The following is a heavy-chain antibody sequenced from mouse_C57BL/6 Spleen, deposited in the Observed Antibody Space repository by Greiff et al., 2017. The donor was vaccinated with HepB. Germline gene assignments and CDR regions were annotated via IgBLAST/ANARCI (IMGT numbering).Heavy chain of an antibody. CDR1: GYTFTSYW. Sequence: QVQLQQPGAELVKPGASVKMSCKASGYTFTSYWITWVKQRPGQGLEWIGDIYPGSGSTNYNEKFKSKATLTVDTSSSTAYMQLSSLTSEDSAVYYSARDDGYYVGWYCDVWGTGTTVTVSS. CDR2: IYPGSGST. V-gene: IGHV1-55*01. D-gene: IGHD2-3*01. CDR3: ARDDGYYVGWYCDV. J-gene: IGHJ1*03.